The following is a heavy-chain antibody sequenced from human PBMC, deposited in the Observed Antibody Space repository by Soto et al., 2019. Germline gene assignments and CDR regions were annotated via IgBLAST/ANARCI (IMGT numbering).Heavy chain of an antibody. J-gene: IGHJ4*02. D-gene: IGHD6-13*01. CDR2: ISSSSTYI. Sequence: QVQLVESGGGLVKPGGSLRLSCAASGFTFSDYYMSWIRQAPGKGLEWISYISSSSTYINYADSVKGGFTISRDNAKNSLYLQMNSLRAEDTAVYYCASGVAAGTGFDYWGQGTLVTVSS. V-gene: IGHV3-11*05. CDR1: GFTFSDYY. CDR3: ASGVAAGTGFDY.